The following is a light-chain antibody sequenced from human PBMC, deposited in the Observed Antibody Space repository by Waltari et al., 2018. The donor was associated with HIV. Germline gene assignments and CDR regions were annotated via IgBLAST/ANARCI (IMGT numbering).Light chain of an antibody. CDR3: QLWGSRGNHVD. J-gene: IGLJ2*01. V-gene: IGLV3-21*04. Sequence: SFVLTQSPSMSVAPGETARIACGGNNIGGESVHWYQQKPGQAPVLGMYDDSDRPSGIPERFSGSNSKNTATLTIGRVEAGDEADYYCQLWGSRGNHVDFGGGTKLTVL. CDR2: DDS. CDR1: NIGGES.